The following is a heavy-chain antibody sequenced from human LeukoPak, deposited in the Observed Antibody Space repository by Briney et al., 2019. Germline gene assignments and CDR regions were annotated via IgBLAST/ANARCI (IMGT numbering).Heavy chain of an antibody. V-gene: IGHV2-26*01. J-gene: IGHJ4*02. CDR2: IFSNDEK. CDR1: GFSLSNARMG. Sequence: TESGPTLVNPTATLTLTCTVSGFSLSNARMGVSWIRQPPGKALEWLAHIFSNDEKSYSTSLKSRLTISKDTSKSQVVLTMTNMDPVDTATYYCARIRGWQWPFIDYWGQGTLVAVSS. D-gene: IGHD6-19*01. CDR3: ARIRGWQWPFIDY.